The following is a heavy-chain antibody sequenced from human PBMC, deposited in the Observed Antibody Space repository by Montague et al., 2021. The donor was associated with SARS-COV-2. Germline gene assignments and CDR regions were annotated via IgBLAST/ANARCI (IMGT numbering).Heavy chain of an antibody. Sequence: SLRLSCAASGFTFGNYWMNWVRQAPGKGLVWVSRISTDGSTTTYADSVKGRFTISRDNAKNTLYLQMNSLRAEDTAVYYCVRVNYDILTDYYFLDYWGQGALVTVSS. V-gene: IGHV3-74*01. CDR2: ISTDGSTT. D-gene: IGHD3-9*01. J-gene: IGHJ4*02. CDR1: GFTFGNYW. CDR3: VRVNYDILTDYYFLDY.